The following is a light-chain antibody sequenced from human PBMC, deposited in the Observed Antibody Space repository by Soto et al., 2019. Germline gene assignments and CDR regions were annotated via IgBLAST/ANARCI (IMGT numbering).Light chain of an antibody. V-gene: IGKV1-5*03. CDR2: KAS. J-gene: IGKJ3*01. CDR1: QSISTS. Sequence: DIPMTQSPSTLSASVGDRVTITCRAGQSISTSLAWYQQKPGKAPKLLIYKASTLKTGVPSRFSGSGSGTEFTLTISSLQPDDFATYYCQQYNSFSAFAFGPGTKIDFK. CDR3: QQYNSFSAFA.